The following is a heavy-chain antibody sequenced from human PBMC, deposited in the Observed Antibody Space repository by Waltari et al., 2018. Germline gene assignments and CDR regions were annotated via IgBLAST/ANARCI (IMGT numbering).Heavy chain of an antibody. CDR3: ARDRDRRSWTWYFDS. Sequence: QVQLVESGGGVVQPGRSLRLSCAASGFTFSHYGMPWVRQAPGKGLEWVAVTWYDGSNQYYIDSVRGRFTISRDNSNSTLFLDMNSLRADDTAVYYCARDRDRRSWTWYFDSWGQGTLVTVSS. CDR1: GFTFSHYG. D-gene: IGHD6-13*01. J-gene: IGHJ4*02. V-gene: IGHV3-33*01. CDR2: TWYDGSNQ.